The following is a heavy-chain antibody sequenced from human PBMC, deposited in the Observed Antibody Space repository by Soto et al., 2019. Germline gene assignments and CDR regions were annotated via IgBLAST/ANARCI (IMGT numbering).Heavy chain of an antibody. D-gene: IGHD3-22*01. CDR1: GFTFSSYA. CDR2: ISDSGTGI. V-gene: IGHV3-23*01. CDR3: AKDHTVVIRDAFDI. Sequence: EVQILESGGGLVQPGGSLRLSCAASGFTFSSYAMYWVRQAPGKGLAWVSGISDSGTGIYYADSVKGRFTISRDNSKNTVYLQMKSLRAEDTAVYYCAKDHTVVIRDAFDIWGQGTMVNVSS. J-gene: IGHJ3*02.